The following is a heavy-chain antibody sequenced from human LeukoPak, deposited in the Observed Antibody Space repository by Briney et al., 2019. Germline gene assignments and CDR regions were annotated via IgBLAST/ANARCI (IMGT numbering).Heavy chain of an antibody. V-gene: IGHV3-33*01. CDR1: GFTFSSYG. D-gene: IGHD3-9*01. Sequence: GGSLRLSCAASGFTFSSYGMHWVRQAPGKGPEWVAVIWYDGSNKYYGDSVKGRFTISRDNAKNSLYLQMNSLRAEDTAVYYCARAPYYDILTGYSDYWGQGTLVTVSS. J-gene: IGHJ4*02. CDR2: IWYDGSNK. CDR3: ARAPYYDILTGYSDY.